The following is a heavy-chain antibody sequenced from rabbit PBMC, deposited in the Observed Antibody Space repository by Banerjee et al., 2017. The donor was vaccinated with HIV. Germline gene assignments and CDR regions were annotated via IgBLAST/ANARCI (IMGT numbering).Heavy chain of an antibody. CDR2: IYNGDGST. J-gene: IGHJ6*01. V-gene: IGHV1S43*01. CDR3: ARGLVAGVLDL. Sequence: QSLEESGGGLVKPEGSLTLTCKASGFDLSSYYDMCWVRQAPGKGLEWIACIYNGDGSTYYASWVNGRFTISKTSSTVDLKMTSLTASDTATYFCARGLVAGVLDLWGQGTLVTVS. CDR1: GFDLSSYYD. D-gene: IGHD3-3*01.